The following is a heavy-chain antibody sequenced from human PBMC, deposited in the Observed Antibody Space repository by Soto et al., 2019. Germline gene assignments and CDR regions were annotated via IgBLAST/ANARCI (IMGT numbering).Heavy chain of an antibody. CDR3: ARASRNYYDSSGYLYYFDY. CDR2: ISYDGSNK. CDR1: GFTFSNYG. J-gene: IGHJ4*02. Sequence: PGGSLRLSCAASGFTFSNYGMHWVRQAPGKGLEWVAVISYDGSNKYYGDSVKGRFTISRDNSKDTLYLQMNSLRAEDTAVYYCARASRNYYDSSGYLYYFDYWGQGTLVTVSS. V-gene: IGHV3-30*03. D-gene: IGHD3-22*01.